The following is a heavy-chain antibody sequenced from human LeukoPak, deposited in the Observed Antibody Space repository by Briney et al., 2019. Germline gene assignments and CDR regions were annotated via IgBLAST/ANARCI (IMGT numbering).Heavy chain of an antibody. V-gene: IGHV1-2*02. CDR1: GYTFTGYY. J-gene: IGHJ5*02. CDR2: INPNSGGT. CDR3: AREREMATITNWFDP. D-gene: IGHD5-24*01. Sequence: ASVKVSCKASGYTFTGYYMHWVRQAPGQGLEWTGWINPNSGGTNYAQKFQGRVTMTRDTSISTAYMELSRLRSDDTAVYYCAREREMATITNWFDPWGQGTLVTVSS.